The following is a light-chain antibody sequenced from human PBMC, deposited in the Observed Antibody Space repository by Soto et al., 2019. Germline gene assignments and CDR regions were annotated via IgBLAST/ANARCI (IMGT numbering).Light chain of an antibody. CDR2: WAS. J-gene: IGKJ1*01. V-gene: IGKV4-1*01. Sequence: DIVMTQSPDSLTLSLGERATINCKSSQSVFSRFRNKNYLGWFQQKPGQPPRLLIYWASTRESGVSDRSSGSGSGTDFTLTSNSLKAEDVAVYYCQQYYTTPTWTFGQGTKVEV. CDR1: QSVFSRFRNKNY. CDR3: QQYYTTPTWT.